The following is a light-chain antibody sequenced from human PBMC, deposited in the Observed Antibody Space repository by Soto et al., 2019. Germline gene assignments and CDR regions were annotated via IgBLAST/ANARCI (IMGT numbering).Light chain of an antibody. V-gene: IGKV1-6*01. CDR3: LQDYDYPRA. CDR1: QGITND. Sequence: AIQMTQSPSSLSAAVGDRVTITCRASQGITNDLNWYQQKPGKAPKLLIYAASSLQCGVPSRFSGSGSCTDFTLTISSLQREDFATYYCLQDYDYPRAFGPGTKIEIK. J-gene: IGKJ1*01. CDR2: AAS.